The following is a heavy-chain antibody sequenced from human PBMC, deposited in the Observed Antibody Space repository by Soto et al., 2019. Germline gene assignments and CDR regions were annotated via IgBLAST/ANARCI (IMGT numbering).Heavy chain of an antibody. CDR2: IRWNSGSI. CDR3: SNVGGYYAFDI. Sequence: EVQLVESGGGLVQPGRSLRLSCAASGFTFVDYAMHWVRQAPGKGLEWVAGIRWNSGSIDYADSVKGLFTISRDNAKNALYLPMNCLRADDTALYYCSNVGGYYAFDIWGQGTMVTVSS. J-gene: IGHJ3*02. V-gene: IGHV3-9*01. CDR1: GFTFVDYA. D-gene: IGHD5-18*01.